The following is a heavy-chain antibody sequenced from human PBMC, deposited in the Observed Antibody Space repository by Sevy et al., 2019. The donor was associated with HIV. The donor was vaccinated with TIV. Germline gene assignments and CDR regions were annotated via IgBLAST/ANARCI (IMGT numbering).Heavy chain of an antibody. D-gene: IGHD4-17*01. V-gene: IGHV5-51*01. CDR1: GYSFITYW. CDR3: ARLDYGDSDAFDI. J-gene: IGHJ3*02. CDR2: IFPADSNT. Sequence: GESLKISCKGSGYSFITYWIGWVRQMPGKGLEWVGLIFPADSNTRYSPSFQGQVTISADKSISTASLQWGSLKASDTAMYYCARLDYGDSDAFDIWGQGTMVTVSS.